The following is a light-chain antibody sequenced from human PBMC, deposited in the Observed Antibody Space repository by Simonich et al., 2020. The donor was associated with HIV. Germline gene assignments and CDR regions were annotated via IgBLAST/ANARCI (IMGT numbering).Light chain of an antibody. CDR1: VLAKEY. CDR2: EDS. J-gene: IGLJ3*02. Sequence: SYELTQPSSVSVSPGQTARITCSGDVLAKEYARWFQQKPGQAPARVIYEDSKRPSGIPERFSGSSSGTMATLTISGAQVEDEADYYCYSTDSSDNHLWVFGGGTKLTVL. CDR3: YSTDSSDNHLWV. V-gene: IGLV3-10*01.